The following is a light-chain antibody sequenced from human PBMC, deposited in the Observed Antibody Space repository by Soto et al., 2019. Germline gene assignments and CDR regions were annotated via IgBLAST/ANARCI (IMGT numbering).Light chain of an antibody. CDR3: SSYTSSSTVV. CDR2: DVS. CDR1: SSDVGGYNY. V-gene: IGLV2-14*01. J-gene: IGLJ2*01. Sequence: QSALTQPASVSGSPGQSITISCTGTSSDVGGYNYVSWYQQHPGKAPKLMTYDVSNRPSGVSNRFSGSKSGNTASLTISGLQAEEEADYYCSSYTSSSTVVFGGGTKLTVL.